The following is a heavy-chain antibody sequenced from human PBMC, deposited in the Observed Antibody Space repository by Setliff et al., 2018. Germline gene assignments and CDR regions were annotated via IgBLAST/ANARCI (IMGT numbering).Heavy chain of an antibody. J-gene: IGHJ3*02. V-gene: IGHV4-30-4*08. CDR3: ARAHSDIVVVPAAMRDASDI. CDR1: GGSISSGDYY. CDR2: IYYSGST. D-gene: IGHD2-2*01. Sequence: SETLSLTCTVSGGSISSGDYYWSWIRQPPGKGLEWIGYIYYSGSTYYNPSLKSRVTISVDTSKNQFSLKLSSVTAADTAVYYCARAHSDIVVVPAAMRDASDIWGQGTMVTVSS.